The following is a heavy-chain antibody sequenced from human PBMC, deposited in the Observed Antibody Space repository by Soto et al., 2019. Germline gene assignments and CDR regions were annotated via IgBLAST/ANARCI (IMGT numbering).Heavy chain of an antibody. CDR2: ISSSGSTI. J-gene: IGHJ6*02. CDR3: ARDSDSSSRIYYYYGMDV. V-gene: IGHV3-48*03. CDR1: GFTFSSYE. Sequence: GGSLRLSCAASGFTFSSYEMNWVRQAPGKGLEWVSYISSSGSTIYYADSVKGRFTISRDNAKNSLYLQMNSLRAEDTAVYYCARDSDSSSRIYYYYGMDVWGQGTTVTVSS. D-gene: IGHD6-6*01.